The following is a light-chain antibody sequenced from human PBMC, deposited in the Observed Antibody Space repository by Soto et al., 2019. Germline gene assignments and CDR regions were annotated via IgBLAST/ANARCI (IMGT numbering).Light chain of an antibody. CDR3: ATWDDSLTGLYV. CDR1: SSSIGVYY. Sequence: QSVLTQPPSVSGTPGQRVTISCSGSSSSIGVYYVYWYQQLPGMAPKLLIYRSNERPSGVPDRFSGSKGDTSASLAISGLQSEDEADYYCATWDDSLTGLYVFGTGTKVTVL. V-gene: IGLV1-47*01. J-gene: IGLJ1*01. CDR2: RSN.